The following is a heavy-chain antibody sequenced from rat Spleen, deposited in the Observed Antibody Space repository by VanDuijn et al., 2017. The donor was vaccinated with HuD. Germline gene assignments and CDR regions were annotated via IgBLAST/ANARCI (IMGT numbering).Heavy chain of an antibody. D-gene: IGHD4-3*01. V-gene: IGHV5-29*01. CDR2: ISYDAFIT. CDR3: SQWGDSGYFDY. CDR1: GFTFSDYG. J-gene: IGHJ2*01. Sequence: EVQLVESGGGLVRPGRSLKLSCGASGFTFSDYGMAWVRQAPTKGLEWVATISYDAFITYYRDSVKGRFTISRDNAKSTLYLQMDSLRSEDTATYYCSQWGDSGYFDYWGQGVMVTVSS.